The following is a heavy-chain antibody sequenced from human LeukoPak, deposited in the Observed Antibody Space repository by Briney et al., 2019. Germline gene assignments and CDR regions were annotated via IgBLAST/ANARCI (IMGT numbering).Heavy chain of an antibody. Sequence: GRSLRLSCAASGFTFSNHGMHWVRQAPGKGLEWVAVISYDGSNKYYTESVKDRFTISRDNSKNTLYLQMNSLRTEDTAVFYCAKDDGTVASHKPLGYWGQGTLVTVSS. CDR3: AKDDGTVASHKPLGY. V-gene: IGHV3-30*18. D-gene: IGHD1-26*01. CDR2: ISYDGSNK. J-gene: IGHJ4*02. CDR1: GFTFSNHG.